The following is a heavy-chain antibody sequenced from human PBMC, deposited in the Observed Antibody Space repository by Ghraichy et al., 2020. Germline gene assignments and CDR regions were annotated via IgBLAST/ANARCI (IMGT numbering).Heavy chain of an antibody. Sequence: SQTLSLTCTVSGDSITNDLYYWGWIRQAPGKGLQWIGTVFYTGSTFYTPSLNSRVTISVDTSKNQFSLKLSSVTAADTAVYYCARHGAPLRGYNFWYSFDYWGQGTLVTVSS. CDR2: VFYTGST. J-gene: IGHJ4*02. CDR1: GDSITNDLYY. D-gene: IGHD5-18*01. CDR3: ARHGAPLRGYNFWYSFDY. V-gene: IGHV4-39*01.